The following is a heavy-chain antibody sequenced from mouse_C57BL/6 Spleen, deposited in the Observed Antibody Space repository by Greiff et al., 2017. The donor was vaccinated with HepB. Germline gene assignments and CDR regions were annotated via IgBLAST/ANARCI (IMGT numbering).Heavy chain of an antibody. CDR3: ARHYYSNSWFAY. V-gene: IGHV5-2*01. CDR2: INSDGGST. J-gene: IGHJ3*01. CDR1: EYEFPSHD. D-gene: IGHD2-5*01. Sequence: EVKLMEPGGGLVQPGESLKLSCESNEYEFPSHDMSWVRKTPEKRLELVAAINSDGGSTYYPDTMERPFIISRDNTKNTLYLQMRSLRSEDTALYYCARHYYSNSWFAYWGQGTLVTVSA.